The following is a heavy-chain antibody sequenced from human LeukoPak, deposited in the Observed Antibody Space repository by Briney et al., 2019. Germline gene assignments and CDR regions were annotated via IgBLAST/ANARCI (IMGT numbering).Heavy chain of an antibody. J-gene: IGHJ6*03. CDR3: ARVHWLETYYYYMDV. D-gene: IGHD3-9*01. Sequence: PSETLSLTCTVSGGSISSYYWSWIRQPPGKGLEWIGYIYYSGSTNYNPSLKSRVTISVDTSKNQFSLKLSSVTAADTAVYCCARVHWLETYYYYMDVWGKGTTVTISS. CDR1: GGSISSYY. V-gene: IGHV4-59*01. CDR2: IYYSGST.